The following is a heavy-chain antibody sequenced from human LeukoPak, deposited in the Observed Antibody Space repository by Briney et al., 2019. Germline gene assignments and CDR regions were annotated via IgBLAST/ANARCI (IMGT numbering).Heavy chain of an antibody. V-gene: IGHV4-59*08. CDR1: GGSISSHY. D-gene: IGHD3-16*01. CDR3: ARSTLGELYY. J-gene: IGHJ4*02. CDR2: IYYSGST. Sequence: TSETLSLTCTVSGGSISSHYWTWIRQPPGKGLEWIGYIYYSGSTNYNPSLKSRVTISVDTSKNQFSLKLSSVTAADTAVYYCARSTLGELYYWGQGTLVTVSS.